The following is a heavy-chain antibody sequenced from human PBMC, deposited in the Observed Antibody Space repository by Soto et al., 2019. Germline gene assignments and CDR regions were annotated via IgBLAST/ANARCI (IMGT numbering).Heavy chain of an antibody. CDR3: ASGCSSTSFFDY. Sequence: SVKVSCKASGGTFSSYAISWVRQAPGQGLEWMGGIIPIFGTANYAQKFQGRVTITADKSTSTAYMELSSLRSEDTAVYYCASGCSSTSFFDYWGQGTLVTVSS. V-gene: IGHV1-69*06. J-gene: IGHJ4*02. CDR2: IIPIFGTA. D-gene: IGHD2-2*01. CDR1: GGTFSSYA.